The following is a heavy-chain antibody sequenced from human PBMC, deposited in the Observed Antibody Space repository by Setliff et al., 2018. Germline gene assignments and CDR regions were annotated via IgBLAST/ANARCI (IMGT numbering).Heavy chain of an antibody. V-gene: IGHV4-4*02. CDR1: GDSISSGNW. J-gene: IGHJ4*02. CDR3: ASCRYQVPYDY. CDR2: INHSGNT. D-gene: IGHD2-2*01. Sequence: SETLSLTCAVSGDSISSGNWWSWVRQPPEKGLEWIGEINHSGNTNYNPSLKSRVTISVDKSTNQFSLNLNSVTAADTGVYYCASCRYQVPYDYWGQGILVTVSS.